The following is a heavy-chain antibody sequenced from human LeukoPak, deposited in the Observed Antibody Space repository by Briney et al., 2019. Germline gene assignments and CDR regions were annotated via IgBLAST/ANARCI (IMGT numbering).Heavy chain of an antibody. CDR3: ARDEMGATTFQIDHYFDY. Sequence: SVKVSCKASGGTFSSYAISWVRQAPGQGLEWMGGIIPIFGTANYAQKFQGRVTITADESTSTAYMELSSLRSEDTAVYYCARDEMGATTFQIDHYFDYWGQGTLVTVSS. CDR1: GGTFSSYA. D-gene: IGHD1-26*01. V-gene: IGHV1-69*01. CDR2: IIPIFGTA. J-gene: IGHJ4*02.